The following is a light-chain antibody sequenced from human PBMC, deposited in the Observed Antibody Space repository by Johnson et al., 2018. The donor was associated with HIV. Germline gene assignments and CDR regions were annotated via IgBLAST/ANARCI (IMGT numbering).Light chain of an antibody. CDR3: GTWDSCLSAVYG. J-gene: IGLJ1*01. Sequence: QSVLTQPPSVSAAPGQKVTISCSGSSSNIGNNYVSWYQQLPGTAPKLLIYDNNKRPSGIPDRFSGSKSGTSATLGITGLQTGDEADYYCGTWDSCLSAVYGFGTGTKVTVL. CDR1: SSNIGNNY. V-gene: IGLV1-51*01. CDR2: DNN.